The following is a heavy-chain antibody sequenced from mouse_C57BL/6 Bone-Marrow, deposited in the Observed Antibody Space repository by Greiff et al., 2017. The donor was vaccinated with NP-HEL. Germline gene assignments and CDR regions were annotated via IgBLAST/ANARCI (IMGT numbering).Heavy chain of an antibody. D-gene: IGHD2-5*01. J-gene: IGHJ2*01. V-gene: IGHV2-2*01. CDR2: IWSGGST. Sequence: QVQLQQSGPGLVQPSQSLSITCTASGFSLTSYGVHWVRQSPGKGLEWLGVIWSGGSTDYNAAFISRLSISKDNSKSQVFFKMNSVQADDTTIYYCARERGLYYSNYDDYFDYWGQGTTLTVSS. CDR1: GFSLTSYG. CDR3: ARERGLYYSNYDDYFDY.